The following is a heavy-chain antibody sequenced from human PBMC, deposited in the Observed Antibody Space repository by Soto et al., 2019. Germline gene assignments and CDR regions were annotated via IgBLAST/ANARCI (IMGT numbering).Heavy chain of an antibody. CDR1: GGTFSSYT. J-gene: IGHJ6*03. V-gene: IGHV1-69*02. CDR3: ARAHSYGYSYYYHMDV. D-gene: IGHD5-18*01. CDR2: IIPILGIA. Sequence: GASVKVSCKASGGTFSSYTISWVRQAPGQGLEWMGRIIPILGIANYAQKFQGRVTITADKSTSTAYMELSSLRSEDTAVYYCARAHSYGYSYYYHMDVWGKGTRVTVSS.